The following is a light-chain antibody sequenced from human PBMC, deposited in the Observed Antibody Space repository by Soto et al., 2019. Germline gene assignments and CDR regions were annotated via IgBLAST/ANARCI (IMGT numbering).Light chain of an antibody. CDR3: QQSYSSPIT. CDR1: QRISNY. Sequence: DIQMTQSPSSLSASXXDGVTITCRASQRISNYLNWYQQKPGKAPKXXIYAASSLQSGVPSRFSGSGSGTDFTLTISSLQPEDFTTYYCQQSYSSPITFGQGTRLEIK. CDR2: AAS. V-gene: IGKV1-39*01. J-gene: IGKJ5*01.